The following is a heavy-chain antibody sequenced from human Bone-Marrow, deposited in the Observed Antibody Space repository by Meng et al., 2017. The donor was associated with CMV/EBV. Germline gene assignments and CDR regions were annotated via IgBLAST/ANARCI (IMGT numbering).Heavy chain of an antibody. CDR2: IDLSGGVT. CDR3: ATLGAGTRDY. J-gene: IGHJ4*02. V-gene: IGHV1-46*01. D-gene: IGHD1-7*01. Sequence: SRKPSGHTFTTYNLHAVRPAPGQGREWMGVIDLSGGVTSSAQKFQGRVTLTRDTSTTTIYMELRSLRFADTAVYYCATLGAGTRDYWGQGTLVTVSS. CDR1: GHTFTTYN.